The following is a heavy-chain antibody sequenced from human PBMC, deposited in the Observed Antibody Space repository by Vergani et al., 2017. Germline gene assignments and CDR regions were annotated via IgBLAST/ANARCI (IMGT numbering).Heavy chain of an antibody. CDR2: ISGSGGST. D-gene: IGHD5-24*01. J-gene: IGHJ4*02. V-gene: IGHV3-23*01. CDR1: GFTFSSYA. Sequence: EVQLLESGGGLVQPGGSLRLSCAASGFTFSSYAMSWVRQAPGKGLEWVSAISGSGGSTYYADSVKGRFTISRDNSKNTLYLQMNSLSAEDTAVYYCAKGPSPVEMATIEWGQGTLVTVSS. CDR3: AKGPSPVEMATIE.